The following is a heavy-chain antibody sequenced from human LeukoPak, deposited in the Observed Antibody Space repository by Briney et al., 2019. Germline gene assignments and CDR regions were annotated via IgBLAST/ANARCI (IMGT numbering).Heavy chain of an antibody. CDR1: GFTFSDYY. J-gene: IGHJ6*03. D-gene: IGHD6-6*01. V-gene: IGHV3-11*04. CDR2: ISSSGSTI. CDR3: ARDGGSIAARPRYYYMDV. Sequence: GGSLRLSCAASGFTFSDYYMSWIRQAPGKGLEWVSYISSSGSTIYYADSVKGRFTISRDNAKNSLYLQMNSLRAADTAVYYCARDGGSIAARPRYYYMDVWGKGTTVTVSS.